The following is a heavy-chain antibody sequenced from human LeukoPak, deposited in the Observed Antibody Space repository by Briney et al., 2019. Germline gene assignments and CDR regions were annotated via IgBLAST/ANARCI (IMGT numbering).Heavy chain of an antibody. CDR3: ARDYYDYVWGSVSDY. J-gene: IGHJ4*02. Sequence: GGSLRLSCAASGFTFSSYSMIWVRQAPGKGLEWVSSISSSSSYIYYADSVKGRFTIPRDNAKNSLYLQMNSLRAEDTAVYYCARDYYDYVWGSVSDYWGQGTLVTVSS. CDR1: GFTFSSYS. D-gene: IGHD3-16*01. CDR2: ISSSSSYI. V-gene: IGHV3-21*01.